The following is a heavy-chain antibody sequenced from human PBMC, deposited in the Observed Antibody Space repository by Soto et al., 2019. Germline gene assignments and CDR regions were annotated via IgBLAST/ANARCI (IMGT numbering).Heavy chain of an antibody. D-gene: IGHD2-21*02. CDR2: ISAYNGNT. V-gene: IGHV1-18*04. CDR1: GYTFSSYD. Sequence: QVQLVQSGAEVKKPGASVKVSCKASGYTFSSYDISWVRQAPGQGLEWMGWISAYNGNTNYAQNLQGRVTMTTDTSTTTAYMELRSLRSDDTAVYYCARVPIVVLTAANYYGMDVWGQGTTVTVSS. J-gene: IGHJ6*02. CDR3: ARVPIVVLTAANYYGMDV.